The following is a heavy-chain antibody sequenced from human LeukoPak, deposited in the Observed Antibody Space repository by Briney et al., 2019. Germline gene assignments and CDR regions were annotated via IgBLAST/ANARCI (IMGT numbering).Heavy chain of an antibody. CDR2: MHHSGST. V-gene: IGHV4-39*07. Sequence: PSETLSLTCTVSGGSITTRSYYWGWIRQPPGKGLEWIGSMHHSGSTYYNPSLKSRVTISVDTSKNQFSLKLSSVTAADTAVYYCARREYSGMGGFDYWGQGTLVTVSS. J-gene: IGHJ4*02. D-gene: IGHD5-12*01. CDR3: ARREYSGMGGFDY. CDR1: GGSITTRSYY.